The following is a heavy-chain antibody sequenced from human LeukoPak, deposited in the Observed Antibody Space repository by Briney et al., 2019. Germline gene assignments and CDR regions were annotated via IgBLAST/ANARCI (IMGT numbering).Heavy chain of an antibody. CDR1: GFTFSSYS. J-gene: IGHJ4*02. CDR2: ISSSSSTI. CDR3: AREDIVLMVYATSFDY. Sequence: GGSLRLSCAASGFTFSSYSMNWVRQAPGKGLEWVSYISSSSSTIYYADSVKGRFTISRDNAKNSLYLQMNSLRAEDTAVYYCAREDIVLMVYATSFDYWGQGTLVTVSS. D-gene: IGHD2-8*01. V-gene: IGHV3-48*01.